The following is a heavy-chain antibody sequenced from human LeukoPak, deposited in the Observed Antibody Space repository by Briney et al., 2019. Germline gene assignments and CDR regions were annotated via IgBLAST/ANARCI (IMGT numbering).Heavy chain of an antibody. CDR2: ISTYNGNS. CDR3: ARAGGWAREDYKGDAFDI. J-gene: IGHJ3*02. D-gene: IGHD6-19*01. CDR1: GYTFTNYG. Sequence: ASVKVSCKASGYTFTNYGISWVRQAPGQGLERMGWISTYNGNSNYAQKLQDRVTMTTDTPSTTAYMDLRSLRSDDTAVYYCARAGGWAREDYKGDAFDIWGQGTMVTVSS. V-gene: IGHV1-18*01.